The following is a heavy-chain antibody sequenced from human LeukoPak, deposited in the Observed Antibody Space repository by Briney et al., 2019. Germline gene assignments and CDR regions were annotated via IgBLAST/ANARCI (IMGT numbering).Heavy chain of an antibody. CDR3: ARVDGITSGWHYFDY. CDR2: IYHSGST. V-gene: IGHV4-4*02. J-gene: IGHJ4*02. CDR1: GGSISSSNW. Sequence: SGTLSLTCAVSGGSISSSNWWSWVRQPPGKGLEWIGEIYHSGSTNCNPSLKSRVTISVDKSKNQFSLKLSSVTAADTAVYYCARVDGITSGWHYFDYWGQGTLVTVSS. D-gene: IGHD6-19*01.